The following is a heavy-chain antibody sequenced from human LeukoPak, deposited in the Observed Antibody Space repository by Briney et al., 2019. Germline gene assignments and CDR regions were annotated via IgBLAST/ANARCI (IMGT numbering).Heavy chain of an antibody. CDR2: INHSGST. J-gene: IGHJ4*02. V-gene: IGHV4-34*01. CDR3: ARIDDILTGYPLFDY. D-gene: IGHD3-9*01. CDR1: GGSFSGYY. Sequence: SETLSLTCAVYGGSFSGYYWSWIRQPPGKGLEWIGEINHSGSTSYNPSLKSRVTISVDTSKNQFSLKLSSVTAADTAVYYCARIDDILTGYPLFDYWGQGTLVTVSS.